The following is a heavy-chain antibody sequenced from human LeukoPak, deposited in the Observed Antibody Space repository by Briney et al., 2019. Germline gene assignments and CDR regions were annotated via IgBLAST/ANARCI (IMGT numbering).Heavy chain of an antibody. CDR2: INHSGST. CDR3: ARGPYCSSTSCLIAAAANWFDP. CDR1: GGSFSGYY. V-gene: IGHV4-34*01. J-gene: IGHJ5*02. Sequence: PSETLSLTCAVYGGSFSGYYWSWIRQPPGKGLKWIGEINHSGSTNYNPSLKSRVTISVDTSKKQFSLKLSSVTAADTAVYYCARGPYCSSTSCLIAAAANWFDPWGQGTLVTVSS. D-gene: IGHD2-2*01.